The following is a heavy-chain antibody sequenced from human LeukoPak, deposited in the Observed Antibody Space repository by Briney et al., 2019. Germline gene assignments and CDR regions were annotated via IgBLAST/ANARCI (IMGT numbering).Heavy chain of an antibody. CDR3: ARDQGGVVISHGGWSFHF. Sequence: AGGSLSLLCVASVFIFSDYYMKWAPQAPGKGLEWVSSINSSTTIDHANPVKARFTISRDNAKNSLYLQMDSLSAEDTAVYYCARDQGGVVISHGGWSFHFWGQGTLVTVSS. D-gene: IGHD3-3*01. V-gene: IGHV3-69-1*02. CDR2: INSSTTI. J-gene: IGHJ3*01. CDR1: VFIFSDYY.